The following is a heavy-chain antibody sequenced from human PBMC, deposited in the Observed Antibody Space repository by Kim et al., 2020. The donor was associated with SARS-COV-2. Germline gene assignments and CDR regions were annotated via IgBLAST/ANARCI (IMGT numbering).Heavy chain of an antibody. CDR3: ARLLQRKSDY. J-gene: IGHJ4*02. D-gene: IGHD6-25*01. CDR1: GGSVGNYH. Sequence: SETLSLTCSISGGSVGNYHWSWIRQTPGKGLEWIAYISKSGGTNYNASLKSRVTILLDTSQNQVSLKVNSVTAADTAVYFCARLLQRKSDYWGRGALVTVSS. CDR2: ISKSGGT. V-gene: IGHV4-59*02.